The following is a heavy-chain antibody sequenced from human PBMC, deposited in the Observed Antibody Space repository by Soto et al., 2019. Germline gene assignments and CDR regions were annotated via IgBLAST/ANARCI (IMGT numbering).Heavy chain of an antibody. CDR1: GYTFTSYG. J-gene: IGHJ6*03. CDR2: ISAYNGNT. V-gene: IGHV1-18*01. Sequence: ASVKVSCKASGYTFTSYGISWVRQAPGQGLEWMGWISAYNGNTNYAQKLQGRVTMTTDTSTSTAYMELRSLRSDDTAVYYCARANRASPLDYYYYYMDVWGKGTTVTVSS. CDR3: ARANRASPLDYYYYYMDV.